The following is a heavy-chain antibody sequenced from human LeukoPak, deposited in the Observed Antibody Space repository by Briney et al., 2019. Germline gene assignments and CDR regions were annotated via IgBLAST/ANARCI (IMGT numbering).Heavy chain of an antibody. CDR2: IWYDGSNK. D-gene: IGHD1-1*01. Sequence: SGGSLRLPCAASGFTFSNYGMHWVRRAPGKGLEWVALIWYDGSNKYYADSVKGRFTISRDNSKNTLYLQMNSLRAEDTAVYYCARDNWNDWGQGTTVTVSS. V-gene: IGHV3-33*01. J-gene: IGHJ6*02. CDR1: GFTFSNYG. CDR3: ARDNWND.